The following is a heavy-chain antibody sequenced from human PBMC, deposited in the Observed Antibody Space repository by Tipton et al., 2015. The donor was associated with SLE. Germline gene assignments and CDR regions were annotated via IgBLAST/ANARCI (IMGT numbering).Heavy chain of an antibody. CDR2: IYYSGST. CDR1: GGSISSSSYY. V-gene: IGHV4-39*07. J-gene: IGHJ5*02. CDR3: ARGAITPIPFDP. Sequence: TLSLTCTVSGGSISSSSYYWGWIRQPPGKGLEWIGSIYYSGSTNCNPSLKSRVTISVDTSKNQFSLKLSSVTAADTAVYYCARGAITPIPFDPWGQGTLVTVSS. D-gene: IGHD2-15*01.